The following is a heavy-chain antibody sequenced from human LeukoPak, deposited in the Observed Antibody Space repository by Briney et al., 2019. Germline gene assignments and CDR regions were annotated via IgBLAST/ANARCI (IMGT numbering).Heavy chain of an antibody. V-gene: IGHV3-15*01. CDR3: TTGVATTWHDGY. Sequence: GGSLRLSCAASGFIFNSAWMSWVRQAPGKGLEWVGRIKNKIEGGVTDYTAAVKGRFTISRDDSENTLYLQMDSLETEDTAIYYCTTGVATTWHDGYWGQGTLVTVSS. CDR2: IKNKIEGGVT. D-gene: IGHD1-1*01. J-gene: IGHJ4*02. CDR1: GFIFNSAW.